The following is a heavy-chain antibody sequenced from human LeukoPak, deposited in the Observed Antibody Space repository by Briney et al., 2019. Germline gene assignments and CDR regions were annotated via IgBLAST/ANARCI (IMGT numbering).Heavy chain of an antibody. CDR2: IYYSGST. V-gene: IGHV4-39*01. D-gene: IGHD1-26*01. CDR1: GGSISSSSYY. CDR3: ARHGATFAPEPYFYYYYMVV. J-gene: IGHJ6*03. Sequence: SETLSLTCSVSGGSISSSSYYWGWIRQPPGKGLQWIGSIYYSGSTYYNPSLKSRVTISVDTSKNQFSLKLSSVTAADTAVYYCARHGATFAPEPYFYYYYMVVWGKRTTVTVSS.